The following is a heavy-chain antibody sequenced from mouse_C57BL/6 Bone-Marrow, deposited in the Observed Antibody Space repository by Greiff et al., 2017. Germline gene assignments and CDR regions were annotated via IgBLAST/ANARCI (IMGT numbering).Heavy chain of an antibody. CDR3: ARWGNYYGSSYYYFDY. J-gene: IGHJ2*01. V-gene: IGHV1-54*01. CDR2: INPGSGGT. Sequence: QVHVKQSGAELVRPGTSVKVSCKASGYAFTNYLIEWVKQRPGQGLEWIGVINPGSGGTNYNEKFKGKATLTADKSSSTAYMQLSSLTSEDSAVYFCARWGNYYGSSYYYFDYWGQGTTLTVSS. D-gene: IGHD1-1*01. CDR1: GYAFTNYL.